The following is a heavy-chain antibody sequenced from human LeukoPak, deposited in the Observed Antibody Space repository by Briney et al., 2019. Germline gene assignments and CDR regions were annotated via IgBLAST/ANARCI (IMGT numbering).Heavy chain of an antibody. CDR1: GGSISSSSYH. J-gene: IGHJ4*02. D-gene: IGHD1-26*01. CDR3: ARYASGSYYRGIDY. Sequence: SETLTLTCTVSGGSISSSSYHWGWIRQPPGKGLEWIGSIDYSGSTYYNPSLKSRITISVDTSKIQFSLKLSSVTAADTAVYYCARYASGSYYRGIDYWGQGTLVTVSS. CDR2: IDYSGST. V-gene: IGHV4-39*07.